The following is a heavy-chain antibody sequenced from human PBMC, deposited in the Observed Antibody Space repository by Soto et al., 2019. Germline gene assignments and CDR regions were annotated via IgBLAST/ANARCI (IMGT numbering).Heavy chain of an antibody. V-gene: IGHV1-69*01. D-gene: IGHD6-13*01. CDR2: IIPIFGTT. J-gene: IGHJ5*02. CDR1: GGTFSNFT. CDR3: AKGEGRSWYFWFAP. Sequence: QVQLVQSGAEVKKPGSSVKVSCKASGGTFSNFTISWVRQAPGQGLEWMGGIIPIFGTTNYAQKFRGRITITADESTSTAYMDLSRLLSDDTAVYYCAKGEGRSWYFWFAPWGQGTWVTVSS.